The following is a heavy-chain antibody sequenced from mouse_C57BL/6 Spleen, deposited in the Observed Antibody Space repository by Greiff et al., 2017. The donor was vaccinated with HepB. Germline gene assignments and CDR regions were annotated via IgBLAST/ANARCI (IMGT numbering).Heavy chain of an antibody. J-gene: IGHJ4*01. CDR2: IWSGGST. D-gene: IGHD2-4*01. V-gene: IGHV2-2*01. Sequence: QVQLQQSGPGLVQPSQSLSITCTVSGFSLTSYGVHWVRQSPGKGLEWLGVIWSGGSTDYNAAFISRLSISKDNSKSQVFFKMNSLQADDTAIYYCARFYDYDDANYYAMDYWGQGTSVTVSS. CDR3: ARFYDYDDANYYAMDY. CDR1: GFSLTSYG.